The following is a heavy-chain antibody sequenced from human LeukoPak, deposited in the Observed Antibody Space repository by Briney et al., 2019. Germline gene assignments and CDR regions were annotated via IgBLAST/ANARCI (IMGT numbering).Heavy chain of an antibody. CDR3: AKFGYDSGWYRFDY. CDR1: GYTFTAYY. J-gene: IGHJ4*02. CDR2: INPNGGGT. V-gene: IGHV1-2*02. Sequence: ASVKVSCKASGYTFTAYYIHWVRQAPGQGLEWMGWINPNGGGTNYAQNFQGRVTMTRDTSISTAYMELSRLRSDDTAVYYCAKFGYDSGWYRFDYWGQGTLVTVSS. D-gene: IGHD6-19*01.